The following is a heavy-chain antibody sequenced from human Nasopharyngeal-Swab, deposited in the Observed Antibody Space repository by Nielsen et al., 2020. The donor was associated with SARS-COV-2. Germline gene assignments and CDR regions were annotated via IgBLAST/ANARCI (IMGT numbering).Heavy chain of an antibody. J-gene: IGHJ5*02. CDR3: ARGPHLGVRGVGWFDP. CDR2: ISSSSSTI. V-gene: IGHV3-48*04. Sequence: GESLKISCAASGFTFSSYSMNWVRQAPGKGLEWVSYISSSSSTIYYADSVKGRFTISRDNAKNSLYLQMNSLRAEDTAVYYCARGPHLGVRGVGWFDPWGQGTLVTVSS. CDR1: GFTFSSYS. D-gene: IGHD3-10*01.